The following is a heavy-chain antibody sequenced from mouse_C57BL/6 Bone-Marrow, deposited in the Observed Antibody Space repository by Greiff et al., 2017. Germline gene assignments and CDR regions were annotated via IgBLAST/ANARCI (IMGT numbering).Heavy chain of an antibody. CDR2: ISNFAYSS. J-gene: IGHJ4*01. CDR3: ARKHETAQATGAMDY. D-gene: IGHD3-2*02. V-gene: IGHV5-15*04. CDR1: GFTFSDYG. Sequence: EVKLVESGGGLVQPGGSLKLSCEASGFTFSDYGMAWVRQAPRTGPEWVAFISNFAYSSYYADTVTGRFTISRENAKNTLYLEMSSRRSEDTAMYYCARKHETAQATGAMDYWGQGTSVTVSS.